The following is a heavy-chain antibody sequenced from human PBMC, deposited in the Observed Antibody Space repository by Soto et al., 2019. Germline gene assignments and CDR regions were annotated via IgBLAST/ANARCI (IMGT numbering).Heavy chain of an antibody. Sequence: GGSLRLSCAASGFTFSSYAMSWVRQAPGKGLEWVSAISGRGGSTYYADSVKGRFTISRDNSKNTLYLQMNSLRAEDTAVYYCAKPYCSGGSCYPSLFDYWGQGTLVTVSS. CDR2: ISGRGGST. CDR3: AKPYCSGGSCYPSLFDY. V-gene: IGHV3-23*01. D-gene: IGHD2-15*01. J-gene: IGHJ4*02. CDR1: GFTFSSYA.